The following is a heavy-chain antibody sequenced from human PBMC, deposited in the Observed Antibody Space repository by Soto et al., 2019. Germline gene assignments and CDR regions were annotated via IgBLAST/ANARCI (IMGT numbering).Heavy chain of an antibody. D-gene: IGHD3-10*01. Sequence: SETLSLTCAVYGGSFSGYYWSWIRQPPGKGLEWIGEINHSGSTNYNPSLKSRVTISVDTSKNQFSLKLSSVTAADTAVYYCARGLRVRGNWFDPWGQGTLVTVSS. CDR2: INHSGST. CDR3: ARGLRVRGNWFDP. J-gene: IGHJ5*02. CDR1: GGSFSGYY. V-gene: IGHV4-34*01.